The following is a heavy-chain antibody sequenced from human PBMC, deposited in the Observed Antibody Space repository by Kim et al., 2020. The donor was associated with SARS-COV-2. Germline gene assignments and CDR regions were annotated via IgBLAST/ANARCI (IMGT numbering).Heavy chain of an antibody. CDR3: ARDRVVMVVAATVGGMDV. Sequence: GGSLRLSCAASGFTFSSYSMNWVRQAPGNGLEWVSSISSSSSYIYYADSVKGRFTISRDNAKNSLYLQMNSLRAEDTAVYYCARDRVVMVVAATVGGMDVWGQGTPVTVSS. D-gene: IGHD2-15*01. J-gene: IGHJ6*02. V-gene: IGHV3-21*01. CDR2: ISSSSSYI. CDR1: GFTFSSYS.